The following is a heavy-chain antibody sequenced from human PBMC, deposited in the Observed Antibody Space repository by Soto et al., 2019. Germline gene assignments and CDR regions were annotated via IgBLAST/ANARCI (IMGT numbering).Heavy chain of an antibody. CDR3: VRGIYNTNSS. V-gene: IGHV3-7*05. CDR1: GITFSTYW. Sequence: PGGSLRLSCVASGITFSTYWMTWVRQPPGKGLEWVANINQDGSEKYYVDSVKGRFTISRDNAKNSVYLQMNSLRAEDTAVYYCVRGIYNTNSSWGQGTLITVSS. D-gene: IGHD3-3*01. CDR2: INQDGSEK. J-gene: IGHJ5*02.